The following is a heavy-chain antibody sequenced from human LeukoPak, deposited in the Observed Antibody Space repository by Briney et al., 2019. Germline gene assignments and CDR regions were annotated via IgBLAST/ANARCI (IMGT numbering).Heavy chain of an antibody. CDR3: ARKSFHSSSYDF. CDR2: IYYSGST. V-gene: IGHV4-59*01. D-gene: IGHD6-13*01. Sequence: PSETLSLTCTASGGSINTYYWSWIRQPPGKGLEWIGYIYYSGSTNYNPSLKSRVTISVDTSKNQFSLKLSSVTAADTAVYYCARKSFHSSSYDFWGQGTLVTVSS. J-gene: IGHJ4*02. CDR1: GGSINTYY.